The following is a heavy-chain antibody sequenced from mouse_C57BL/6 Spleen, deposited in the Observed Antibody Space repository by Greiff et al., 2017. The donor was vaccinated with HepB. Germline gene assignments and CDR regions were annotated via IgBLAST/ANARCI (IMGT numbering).Heavy chain of an antibody. V-gene: IGHV5-17*01. CDR2: ISSGSSTL. CDR3: AGYGSSYY. Sequence: EVMLVESGGGLVKPGGSLKLSCAASGFTFSDYGMHWVRQAPEKGLEWVAYISSGSSTLYYADTVKGRFTISRDNAKNTLFLHMTSLRSEDTAMYYCAGYGSSYYWGQGTSVTVSS. J-gene: IGHJ4*01. D-gene: IGHD1-1*01. CDR1: GFTFSDYG.